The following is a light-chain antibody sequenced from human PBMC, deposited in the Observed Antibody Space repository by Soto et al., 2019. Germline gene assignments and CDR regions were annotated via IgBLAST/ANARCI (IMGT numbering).Light chain of an antibody. V-gene: IGKV3-11*01. CDR2: DAS. Sequence: EIVLTQSPATLSLSPGERATLSCRASQSVSSYLAWYQQKPGQAPRLLIYDASNRATGIPARFGGSGCGTDFALTISSLEPEDFAVYYCQQRSNWLITFGQGTRLQIK. CDR1: QSVSSY. CDR3: QQRSNWLIT. J-gene: IGKJ5*01.